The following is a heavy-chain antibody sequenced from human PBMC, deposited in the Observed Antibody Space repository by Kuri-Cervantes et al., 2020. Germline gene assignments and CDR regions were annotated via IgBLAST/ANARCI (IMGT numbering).Heavy chain of an antibody. CDR2: IYYSGST. Sequence: GSLRLPCAVSGYSISSGYYWGWIRQPPGKGLEWIGYIYYSGSTNYNPSLKSRVTISVDKSKNQFSLKLSSVTAADTAVYYCARARGSPFYGMDVWGQGTTVTVSS. CDR1: GYSISSGYY. CDR3: ARARGSPFYGMDV. D-gene: IGHD1-26*01. J-gene: IGHJ6*02. V-gene: IGHV4-38-2*01.